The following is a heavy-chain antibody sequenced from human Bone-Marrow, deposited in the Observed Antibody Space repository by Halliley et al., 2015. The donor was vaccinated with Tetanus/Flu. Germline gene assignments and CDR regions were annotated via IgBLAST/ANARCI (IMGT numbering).Heavy chain of an antibody. CDR3: AKRAADSAGYYFEK. CDR2: VSNDGGRT. V-gene: IGHV3-30*18. Sequence: SLRLSCAGSGFIFSNYGMHWARQAPGKGLEWVAVVSNDGGRTHYADSVKGRFTISRDNSKNTVSLQMDSLRVEDTAVYYCAKRAADSAGYYFEKWGQGTLVTGSS. J-gene: IGHJ4*02. D-gene: IGHD3-9*01. CDR1: GFIFSNYG.